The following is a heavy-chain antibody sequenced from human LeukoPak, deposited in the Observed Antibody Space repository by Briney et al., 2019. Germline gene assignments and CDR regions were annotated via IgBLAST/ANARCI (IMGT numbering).Heavy chain of an antibody. CDR2: IKQDGSEK. V-gene: IGHV3-7*01. Sequence: PGGSLRLSCAASGFTFSSYWMSWVRQAPGKGLEWVANIKQDGSEKYYVDSVKGRFTISRDNAKNSLYLQMNSLRAEDTAVYYCARDRSGSYLFVPSRHYFDYWGQGTLVTVSS. D-gene: IGHD1-26*01. J-gene: IGHJ4*02. CDR1: GFTFSSYW. CDR3: ARDRSGSYLFVPSRHYFDY.